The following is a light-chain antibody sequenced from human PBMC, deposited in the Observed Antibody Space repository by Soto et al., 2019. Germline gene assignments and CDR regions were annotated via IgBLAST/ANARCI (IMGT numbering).Light chain of an antibody. CDR1: QSLLHSNGNNY. V-gene: IGKV2-28*01. J-gene: IGKJ1*01. CDR3: MQALQTPRT. CDR2: LGS. Sequence: DIVMTQSPLSLPVTPGEPASISCRSSQSLLHSNGNNYLEWYLQKPGQSPQLLIYLGSSRASGVPDRFSGSGSGTDFTLKIRRVEAEDVGVYYCMQALQTPRTFGQGTQVDIK.